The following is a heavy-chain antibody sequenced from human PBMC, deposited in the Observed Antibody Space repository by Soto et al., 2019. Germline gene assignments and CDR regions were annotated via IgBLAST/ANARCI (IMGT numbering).Heavy chain of an antibody. CDR2: ISYDGSNK. CDR3: AKGVPGIAVAGTGYFQH. CDR1: GFTFSYYC. J-gene: IGHJ1*01. D-gene: IGHD6-19*01. Sequence: GGSLRLSCSASGFTFSYYCMHWVRQAPGKGLEWVAVISYDGSNKYYADSVKGRFTISRDNAKNSLYLQMNSLRAEDTAVYYCAKGVPGIAVAGTGYFQHWGQGTLVTVSS. V-gene: IGHV3-30*18.